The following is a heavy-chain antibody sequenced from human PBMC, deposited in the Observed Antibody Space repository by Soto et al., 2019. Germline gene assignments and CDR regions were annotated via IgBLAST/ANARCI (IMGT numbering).Heavy chain of an antibody. CDR1: GFTFSSYW. Sequence: GGSLRLSCVASGFTFSSYWMHWVRQAPGKGLVWVSRINGDGTRKTYADSVKGRFTISRDNAKNTLFLQMNSLRAEDTAMYYCARDRDIGYYGGIWLDPWGQGTLVTVSS. V-gene: IGHV3-74*01. CDR3: ARDRDIGYYGGIWLDP. D-gene: IGHD3-10*01. J-gene: IGHJ5*02. CDR2: INGDGTRK.